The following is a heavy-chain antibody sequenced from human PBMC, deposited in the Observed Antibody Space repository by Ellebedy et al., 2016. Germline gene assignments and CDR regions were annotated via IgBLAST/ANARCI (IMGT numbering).Heavy chain of an antibody. J-gene: IGHJ5*02. CDR1: GFTFSSYG. D-gene: IGHD6-13*01. Sequence: GGSLRLXCAASGFTFSSYGMHWVRQAPGKGLEWVAVIWYDGSNKYYADSVKGRFTISRDNSKNTLYLQMNSLRAEDTAVYYCARGVSSSWYPFFNWFNPWGQGTLVTVSS. V-gene: IGHV3-33*01. CDR2: IWYDGSNK. CDR3: ARGVSSSWYPFFNWFNP.